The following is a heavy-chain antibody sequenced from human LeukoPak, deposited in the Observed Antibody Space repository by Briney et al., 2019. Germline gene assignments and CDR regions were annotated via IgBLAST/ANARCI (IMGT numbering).Heavy chain of an antibody. CDR3: VRSPIGASAY. CDR1: GYTFTESY. D-gene: IGHD3-10*01. V-gene: IGHV1-2*02. CDR2: ISPNNGDT. J-gene: IGHJ4*02. Sequence: ASVKVSCKPSGYTFTESYIHWVRQAPGVGLQWMGWISPNNGDTKYAEDFQDRVTMTRDTSISTAYMELTGLTPDDTAVYYCVRSPIGASAYWGRGTLVTVSS.